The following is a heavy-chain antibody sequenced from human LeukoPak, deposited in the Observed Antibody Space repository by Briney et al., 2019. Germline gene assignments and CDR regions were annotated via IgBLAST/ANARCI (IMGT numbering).Heavy chain of an antibody. CDR2: IKQDGSEK. V-gene: IGHV3-7*01. CDR3: ARALDIRGSVGWPYDAFDL. D-gene: IGHD6-19*01. Sequence: GGSLRLSCTASGFTFGNFWMNWVRQAPGKGLEFVAKIKQDGSEKDYADSVKGRFTISRDNAKNSVFLQLNSLRAEDTAIYYCARALDIRGSVGWPYDAFDLWGQGTMVTVSS. J-gene: IGHJ3*01. CDR1: GFTFGNFW.